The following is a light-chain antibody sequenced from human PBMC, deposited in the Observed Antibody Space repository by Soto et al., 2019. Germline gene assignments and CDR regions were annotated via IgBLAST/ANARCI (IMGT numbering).Light chain of an antibody. CDR2: RNN. V-gene: IGLV1-47*01. Sequence: QLVLTQPPSASGTPGQRVTISCSGSSSNIGSNSVYWYQQLPGTAPKLLLYRNNQWPSGVPDRFSGSKSGTSASLAISGLRSEDEADYYCAAWDDSLSGPVFGGGTKLTVL. J-gene: IGLJ2*01. CDR3: AAWDDSLSGPV. CDR1: SSNIGSNS.